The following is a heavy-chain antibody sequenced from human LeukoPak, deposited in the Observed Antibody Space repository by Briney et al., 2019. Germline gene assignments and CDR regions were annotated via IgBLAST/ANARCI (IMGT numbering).Heavy chain of an antibody. Sequence: PSETLSLTCTVPGGSISSAYWSWIRQPPGKGLEWIGYISYSGSTNYNPSLKSRVTISVDTSKNQFSLKLSSVTAADTAVYYCARGVRWLQLRYFDYWGQGTLVTVSS. CDR3: ARGVRWLQLRYFDY. CDR2: ISYSGST. J-gene: IGHJ4*02. CDR1: GGSISSAY. V-gene: IGHV4-59*01. D-gene: IGHD5-24*01.